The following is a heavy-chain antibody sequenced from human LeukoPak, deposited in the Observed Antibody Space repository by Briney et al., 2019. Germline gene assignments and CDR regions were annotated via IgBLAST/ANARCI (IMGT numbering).Heavy chain of an antibody. D-gene: IGHD3-10*02. CDR1: GFTFSSYA. CDR3: AELGITMSGGV. J-gene: IGHJ6*04. CDR2: ISGSGSTI. V-gene: IGHV3-23*01. Sequence: GGSRRLSGAGSGFTFSSYAVSWVGQAPGKVLVWVSAISGSGSTIYYADSVKGRFTISRDNAKNSLYLQMNSLRAEDTAVYYCAELGITMSGGVWGKGTTVTISS.